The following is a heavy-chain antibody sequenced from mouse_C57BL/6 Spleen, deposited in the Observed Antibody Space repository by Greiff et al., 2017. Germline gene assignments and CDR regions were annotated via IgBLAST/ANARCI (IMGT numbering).Heavy chain of an antibody. CDR3: AREDSSGDPFAY. J-gene: IGHJ3*01. V-gene: IGHV5-4*01. Sequence: EVKLMESGGGLVKPGGSLKLSCAASGFTFSSYAMSWVRQTPEKRLEWVATISDGGSYTYYPDNVKGRFTISRDNAKNNLYLQMSHLKSEDTAMYYCAREDSSGDPFAYWGQGTLVTVSA. D-gene: IGHD3-2*02. CDR1: GFTFSSYA. CDR2: ISDGGSYT.